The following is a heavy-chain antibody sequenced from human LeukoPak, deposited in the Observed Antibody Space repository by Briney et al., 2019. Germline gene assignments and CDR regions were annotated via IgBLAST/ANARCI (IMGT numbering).Heavy chain of an antibody. CDR2: IRYDGSNK. J-gene: IGHJ6*03. CDR1: GFTFSSYG. D-gene: IGHD2-2*01. V-gene: IGHV3-30*02. CDR3: AKDGGDCSSTSCYDYYYYYMDV. Sequence: PGGSLRLSCAASGFTFSSYGMHWVRQAPGKGLEWVAFIRYDGSNKYYADSVKGRFTISRDNSKNTLYLQMNSLRAEDTAVYYCAKDGGDCSSTSCYDYYYYYMDVWGKGTTVTVSS.